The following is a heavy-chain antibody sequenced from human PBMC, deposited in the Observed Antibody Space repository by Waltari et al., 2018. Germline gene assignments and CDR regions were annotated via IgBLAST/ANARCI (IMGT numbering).Heavy chain of an antibody. CDR2: INHSGST. V-gene: IGHV4-34*01. Sequence: QVQLQQWGAGLLKPSETLSLTCAVYGGSFGGYYWSWIRQPPGKGLEWIGEINHSGSTNYNPSLKSRVTISVDTSKNQFSLKLSSVTAADTAVYYCARGGKKFDYWGQGNLVTVSS. J-gene: IGHJ4*02. CDR3: ARGGKKFDY. CDR1: GGSFGGYY.